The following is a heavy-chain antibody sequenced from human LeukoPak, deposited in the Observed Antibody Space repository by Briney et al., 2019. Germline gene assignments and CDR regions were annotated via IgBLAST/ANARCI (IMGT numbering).Heavy chain of an antibody. J-gene: IGHJ4*02. CDR3: ERSGSGVSHYYFDY. Sequence: KASETLSPTCAVYGGSLSGSYWGWIRQPPGKGLEWIGEINHSGSTNYNPSLKSRVTISVDTSKNQFSLKLSSVTAADTAVYYCERSGSGVSHYYFDYWGQGTLVTVSS. V-gene: IGHV4-34*01. D-gene: IGHD2-15*01. CDR1: GGSLSGSY. CDR2: INHSGST.